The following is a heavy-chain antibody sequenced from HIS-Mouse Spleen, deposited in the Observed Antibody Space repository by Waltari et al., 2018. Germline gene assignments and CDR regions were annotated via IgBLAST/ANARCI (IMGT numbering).Heavy chain of an antibody. V-gene: IGHV4-39*07. CDR3: AREIPYSSSWYDWYFDL. D-gene: IGHD6-13*01. CDR1: GGSISSSRYY. CDR2: IYYSGST. Sequence: QLQLQESGPGLVKPSETLSLTCTASGGSISSSRYYWGWIRQPPGTGLEWIGRIYYSGSTYYNPSLKSRVTISVDTSKNQFSLKLSSVTAADTAVYYCAREIPYSSSWYDWYFDLWGRGTLVTVSS. J-gene: IGHJ2*01.